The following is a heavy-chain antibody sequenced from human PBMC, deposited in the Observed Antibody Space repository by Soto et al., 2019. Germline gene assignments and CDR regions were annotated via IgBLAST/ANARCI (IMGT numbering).Heavy chain of an antibody. CDR2: ISAYNGNT. Sequence: ASVKVSCKASGYTFTSYAISWVRQAPGEGLEKMGWISAYNGNTNYAQKLQGRVTMTTDTATSTAYMELRRLRSDDTAVYYCARDAPPEDYWGQGTLVTVST. CDR3: ARDAPPEDY. CDR1: GYTFTSYA. V-gene: IGHV1-18*01. J-gene: IGHJ4*02.